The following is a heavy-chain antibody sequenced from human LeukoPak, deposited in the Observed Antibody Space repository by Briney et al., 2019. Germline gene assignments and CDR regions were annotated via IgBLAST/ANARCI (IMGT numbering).Heavy chain of an antibody. CDR3: ARENVWSGDY. CDR2: INVGNGNT. J-gene: IGHJ4*02. Sequence: GASVKVSCKASGYTFTTYAIQWVRQAPGQGLEWMGWINVGNGNTRYSQKFQGRVTITRDTSASTAYMELSSLRSEDTAVYYCARENVWSGDYWGQGTLVTVSS. D-gene: IGHD3-3*01. CDR1: GYTFTTYA. V-gene: IGHV1-3*01.